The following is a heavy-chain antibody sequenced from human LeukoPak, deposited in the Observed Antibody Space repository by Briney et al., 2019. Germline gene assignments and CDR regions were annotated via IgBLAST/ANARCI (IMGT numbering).Heavy chain of an antibody. CDR1: GGSFSGYY. Sequence: KPSETLSLTCAVYGGSFSGYYWSWIRQPPGKGLEWIGEINHSGSTNYNPSLKSRVTISVDTSKNQFSLKLSSVTAADTAVYYCARVDHDPGYYYYYMDVWGKGTTVTISS. CDR3: ARVDHDPGYYYYYMDV. J-gene: IGHJ6*03. D-gene: IGHD1-1*01. CDR2: INHSGST. V-gene: IGHV4-34*01.